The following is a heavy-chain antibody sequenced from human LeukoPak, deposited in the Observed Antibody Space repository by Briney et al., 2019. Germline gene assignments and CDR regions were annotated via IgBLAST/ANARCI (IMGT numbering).Heavy chain of an antibody. CDR1: GYTFTSYD. J-gene: IGHJ4*02. D-gene: IGHD3-10*01. CDR3: ARGLDGSGSYHFDY. Sequence: ASVKVSCRASGYTFTSYDINWVRQATGQGLEWMGWMNPNSGNTGYAQKFQGRVTMTRNTSISTAYMELSSLRSEDTAVYYCARGLDGSGSYHFDYWGQGTLLTVSS. V-gene: IGHV1-8*01. CDR2: MNPNSGNT.